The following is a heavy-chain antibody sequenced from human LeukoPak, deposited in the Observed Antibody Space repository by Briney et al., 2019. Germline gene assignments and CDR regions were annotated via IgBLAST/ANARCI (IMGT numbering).Heavy chain of an antibody. J-gene: IGHJ4*02. D-gene: IGHD3-22*01. CDR1: GFTFSSYA. CDR3: AKDFSYDSSGYTDY. V-gene: IGHV3-23*01. Sequence: PGGSLRLSCAASGFTFSSYAMSWVRQAPGKGLEWVSAISGSGGSTYYADSVKGRFTISRDNSKNTLYLQMNSLRAEDTAVYYCAKDFSYDSSGYTDYWGQGTLVTVSS. CDR2: ISGSGGST.